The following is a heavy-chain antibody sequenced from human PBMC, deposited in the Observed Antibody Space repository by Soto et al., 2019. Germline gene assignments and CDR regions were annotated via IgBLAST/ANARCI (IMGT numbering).Heavy chain of an antibody. V-gene: IGHV4-34*01. Sequence: SETLSLTCAVYGGSFSGYYWSWIRQPPGKGLEWIGEINHSGSTNYNPSLKSRVTISVDTSKNQFSLKLSSVTAADTAVYYWGRTGLRLGELSPGGVYGMDVWGQGTTVTVSS. D-gene: IGHD3-16*02. CDR2: INHSGST. CDR3: GRTGLRLGELSPGGVYGMDV. CDR1: GGSFSGYY. J-gene: IGHJ6*02.